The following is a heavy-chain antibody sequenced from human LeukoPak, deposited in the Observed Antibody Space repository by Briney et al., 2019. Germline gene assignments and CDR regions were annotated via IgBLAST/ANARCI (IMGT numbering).Heavy chain of an antibody. CDR2: IWYDGSNE. Sequence: GGSLRLSCAASGVTLSTYAMSWARQAPGKGLEWVAGIWYDGSNEDYADSVKGRFTISRDNSKNTLYLQMNSLRVEDTTVYYCARDGQNGSPYATDVWGQGTTVTVSS. V-gene: IGHV3-33*08. D-gene: IGHD3-10*01. CDR3: ARDGQNGSPYATDV. J-gene: IGHJ6*02. CDR1: GVTLSTYA.